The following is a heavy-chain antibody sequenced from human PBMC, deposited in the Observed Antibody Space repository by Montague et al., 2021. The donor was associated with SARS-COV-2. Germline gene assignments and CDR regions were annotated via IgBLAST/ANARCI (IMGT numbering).Heavy chain of an antibody. Sequence: SETLSLTCTVSGGSISSFYWSWSRQPPGKGLEWIGYISDSGSTNYNPSLTSRVTMPVDTSKNQFSLKVNSVTAADTAVYYCARHYSATLPAAYWGQGTLVTVSS. D-gene: IGHD2-15*01. CDR2: ISDSGST. J-gene: IGHJ4*02. CDR1: GGSISSFY. V-gene: IGHV4-59*08. CDR3: ARHYSATLPAAY.